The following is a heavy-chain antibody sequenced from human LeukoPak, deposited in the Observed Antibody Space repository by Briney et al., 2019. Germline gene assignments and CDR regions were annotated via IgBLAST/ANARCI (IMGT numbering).Heavy chain of an antibody. Sequence: GGSLRLPCTASGFTFSDYAMSWFRQAPGKGLEWVGFIGSKAYGGTTEYAASVKGRFTISRDDSKSIAYLQMNSLKTEDTAVYYCIRGEYYYDSSGYYSDPFYFDYWGQGTLVTVSS. CDR2: IGSKAYGGTT. CDR1: GFTFSDYA. D-gene: IGHD3-22*01. CDR3: IRGEYYYDSSGYYSDPFYFDY. J-gene: IGHJ4*02. V-gene: IGHV3-49*03.